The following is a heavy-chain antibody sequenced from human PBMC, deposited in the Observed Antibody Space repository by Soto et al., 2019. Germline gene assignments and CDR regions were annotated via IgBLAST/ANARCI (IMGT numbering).Heavy chain of an antibody. Sequence: PGGSLRLSCAASGFTFSNAWMSWVRQAPGKGLEWVGRIKSKTDGGTTDYAAPVKGRFTIPRDDSKNTLYLQMNSLKTEDTAVYYCTIRPPRSGGSPHPLGWGQGTLVTVSS. J-gene: IGHJ4*02. CDR3: TIRPPRSGGSPHPLG. CDR1: GFTFSNAW. D-gene: IGHD2-15*01. CDR2: IKSKTDGGTT. V-gene: IGHV3-15*01.